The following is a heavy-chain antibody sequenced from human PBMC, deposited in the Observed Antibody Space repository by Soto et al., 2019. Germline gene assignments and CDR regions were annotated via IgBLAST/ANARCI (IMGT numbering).Heavy chain of an antibody. CDR2: VYYTGST. Sequence: SETLSLTCTVSGDSTSTFYWGWMRQSPGKELEWIGYVYYTGSTNYNPSLKSRVTISVDRSKNQFSPKLTSANAADTAVYYCARGRTVRNYADDSSDYFYFFDYWGQGTQVTVSS. CDR3: ARGRTVRNYADDSSDYFYFFDY. D-gene: IGHD3-22*01. J-gene: IGHJ4*02. V-gene: IGHV4-59*01. CDR1: GDSTSTFY.